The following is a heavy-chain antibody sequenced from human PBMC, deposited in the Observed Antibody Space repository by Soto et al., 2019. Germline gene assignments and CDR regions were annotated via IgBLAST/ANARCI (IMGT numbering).Heavy chain of an antibody. CDR3: ARDKAAYNWNYPGY. J-gene: IGHJ4*02. CDR2: IWYDGSNK. V-gene: IGHV3-33*01. CDR1: GFTFSSYG. Sequence: TGGSLRLSCAASGFTFSSYGMHWVRQAPGKGLEWVAVIWYDGSNKYYADSVKGRFTISRDNSKNTLYLQMNSLRAEDTAVYYCARDKAAYNWNYPGYWGQGTLVTVSS. D-gene: IGHD1-7*01.